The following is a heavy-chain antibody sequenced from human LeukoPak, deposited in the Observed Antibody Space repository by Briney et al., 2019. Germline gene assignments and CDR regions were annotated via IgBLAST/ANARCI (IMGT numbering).Heavy chain of an antibody. Sequence: GGSLRLSCAASGFNFGSYSMTWVRQAPGKGLEWVSVISAYSAATFYADSVKGRFTISRDNGRNTVFLQMSSLRAEETAVYYCAREIDSSGYKSYYYYMDVWGKGTTVTISS. CDR2: ISAYSAAT. J-gene: IGHJ6*03. CDR3: AREIDSSGYKSYYYYMDV. D-gene: IGHD3-22*01. CDR1: GFNFGSYS. V-gene: IGHV3-23*01.